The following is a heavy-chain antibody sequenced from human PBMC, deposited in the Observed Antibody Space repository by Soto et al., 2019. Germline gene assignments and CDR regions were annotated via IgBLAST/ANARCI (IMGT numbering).Heavy chain of an antibody. J-gene: IGHJ6*02. CDR2: TRNKADSYTT. Sequence: EVQLVESGGGLVQPGGSLRLACAASGFAFSDHYMDWVRQAPGKGLEWVGRTRNKADSYTTEYAASVKGRFTISRDDSKDSLYLQMNSLKTEDTDVYYCARAPRNGGMDVWGQGTTFTVSS. CDR1: GFAFSDHY. V-gene: IGHV3-72*01. CDR3: ARAPRNGGMDV.